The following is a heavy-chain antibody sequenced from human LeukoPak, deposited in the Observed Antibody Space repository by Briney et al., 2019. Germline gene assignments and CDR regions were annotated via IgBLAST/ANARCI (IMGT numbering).Heavy chain of an antibody. CDR1: AGSITIAF. CDR2: IYTSGST. V-gene: IGHV4-61*02. D-gene: IGHD2-15*01. J-gene: IGHJ5*02. CDR3: ARHVSQGDLAARFGGPNWFDP. Sequence: PSQTLSHTSMVSAGSITIAFWRWITQPAGTGLESFGRIYTSGSTNYTPSLMSRVTISVDTSKNQFSLKLSSVTAADTAVYYCARHVSQGDLAARFGGPNWFDPWGQGTLVTVSS.